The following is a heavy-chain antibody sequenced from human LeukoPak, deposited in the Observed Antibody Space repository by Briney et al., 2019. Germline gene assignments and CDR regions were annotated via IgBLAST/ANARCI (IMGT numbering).Heavy chain of an antibody. CDR3: ARDHSNYDSDY. J-gene: IGHJ4*02. V-gene: IGHV3-21*01. Sequence: GGSLRLSCAASGFTFSAYTMNWLRQAPGKGVEWVSSIGSRSSYMFYADSVKGRFTISRDDAKNSLYLQMNSLRAEDTALYYCARDHSNYDSDYWGQGTLVTVSS. CDR1: GFTFSAYT. D-gene: IGHD3-22*01. CDR2: IGSRSSYM.